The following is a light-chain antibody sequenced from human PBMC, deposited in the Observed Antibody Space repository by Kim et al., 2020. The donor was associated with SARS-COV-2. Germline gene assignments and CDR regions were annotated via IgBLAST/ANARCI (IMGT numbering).Light chain of an antibody. J-gene: IGLJ2*01. V-gene: IGLV3-1*01. CDR3: QAWDSGTVV. CDR1: TLGDKY. Sequence: SYELTQPPSLSVSPGQTASITCSGNTLGDKYVCWYQQRPGQSTVLVIYQTTKRPSGIPERFSGSNSGNTATLTISGTQAMDEADYYCQAWDSGTVVFGGG. CDR2: QTT.